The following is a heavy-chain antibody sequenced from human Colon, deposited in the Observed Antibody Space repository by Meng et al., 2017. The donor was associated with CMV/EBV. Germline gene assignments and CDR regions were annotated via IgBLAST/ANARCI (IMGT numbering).Heavy chain of an antibody. Sequence: GESLKISCEVSGFTFQNAWMSWVRQAPGKGLEWVSVIYSGGSSTYYADSVKGRFTISRDNSKNTLYLQMNSLRAEDTAVYYCAKDLKAYAYYYYYGMDVWGQGTTVTVSS. D-gene: IGHD4-17*01. CDR2: IYSGGSST. V-gene: IGHV3-23*03. J-gene: IGHJ6*02. CDR3: AKDLKAYAYYYYYGMDV. CDR1: GFTFQNAW.